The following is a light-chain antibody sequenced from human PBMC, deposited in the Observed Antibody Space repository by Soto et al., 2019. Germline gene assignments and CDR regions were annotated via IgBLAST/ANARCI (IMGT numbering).Light chain of an antibody. CDR2: GVS. CDR1: QTVTSGY. V-gene: IGKV3-20*01. Sequence: PGERATLSCRASQTVTSGYLAWYQQKPGQAPRLLMYGVSTGATGIPDRFSGSGSGTDFTLTISRLEPEDFAVYYCQQYGSSPPWTFGQGTTGDIK. J-gene: IGKJ1*01. CDR3: QQYGSSPPWT.